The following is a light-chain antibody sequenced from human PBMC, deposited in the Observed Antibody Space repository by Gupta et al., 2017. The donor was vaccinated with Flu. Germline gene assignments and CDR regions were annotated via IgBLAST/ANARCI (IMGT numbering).Light chain of an antibody. CDR1: RSSIGSNS. CDR3: ASWDDSLNGPV. CDR2: GND. J-gene: IGLJ3*02. Sequence: QSVLTQASSASGTPGQRVSVSCSGRRSSIGSNSVNWYQQLPGTAPKLLIYGNDQRPSGVPDRFSGSKSGTSASLAISGLQSEDEADYYCASWDDSLNGPVFGGGTKLTVL. V-gene: IGLV1-44*01.